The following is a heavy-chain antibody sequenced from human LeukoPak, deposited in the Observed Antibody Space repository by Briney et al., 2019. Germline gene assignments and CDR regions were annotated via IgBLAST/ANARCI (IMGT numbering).Heavy chain of an antibody. CDR2: INPNSGGT. D-gene: IGHD6-19*01. V-gene: IGHV1-2*02. CDR1: GYTFTGYY. Sequence: GASVKVSCKASGYTFTGYYMHWVRQAPGQGLEWMGWINPNSGGTNYAQKFQGRVTMTRDTSISTAYMELSRLRSDDTAVYYCARDHIIAVAGTPDYWGQGTLVTVSS. J-gene: IGHJ4*02. CDR3: ARDHIIAVAGTPDY.